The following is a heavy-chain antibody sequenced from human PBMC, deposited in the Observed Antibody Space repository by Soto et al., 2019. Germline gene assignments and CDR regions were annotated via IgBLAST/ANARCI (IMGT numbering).Heavy chain of an antibody. CDR2: VYATGTS. V-gene: IGHV4-4*07. Sequence: SETLSLTYRVSGFSLSKFYWSWLRPPAGKGLEWMGRVYATGTSDYNPSLRSRIAMSVDISKKTFSLRLRSVTAADTGVYYCVRDGSKTLRDCFDPWGQGIVVTSPQ. J-gene: IGHJ5*02. D-gene: IGHD4-17*01. CDR1: GFSLSKFY. CDR3: VRDGSKTLRDCFDP.